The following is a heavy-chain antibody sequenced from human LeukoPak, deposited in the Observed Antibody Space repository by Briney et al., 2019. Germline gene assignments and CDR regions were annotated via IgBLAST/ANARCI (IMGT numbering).Heavy chain of an antibody. CDR2: IYYSGNT. V-gene: IGHV4-39*01. Sequence: SETLSLTCTVSGDSISTSNSYWGWIRQPPGKVLEWIGSIYYSGNTYYNASLKSRVTISVYTSKNKFSLKLTSVSAADTAVYYCASRIAVAGTRDYWGQGTLVTVSS. CDR3: ASRIAVAGTRDY. D-gene: IGHD6-19*01. J-gene: IGHJ4*02. CDR1: GDSISTSNSY.